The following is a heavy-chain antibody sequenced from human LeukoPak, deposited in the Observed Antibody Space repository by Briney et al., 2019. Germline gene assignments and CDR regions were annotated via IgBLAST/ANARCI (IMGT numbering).Heavy chain of an antibody. J-gene: IGHJ4*02. CDR1: GFTFTGYY. D-gene: IGHD6-19*01. V-gene: IGHV1-2*02. Sequence: ASVKVSCKGSGFTFTGYYMHWVRQAPGQGLEWMGWINPNSGGTNYAQKFQGRVTMTRDTSISTAYMELSRLRSDDTAVYYCARDRGIAVAGRDYWGQGTLVTVSS. CDR2: INPNSGGT. CDR3: ARDRGIAVAGRDY.